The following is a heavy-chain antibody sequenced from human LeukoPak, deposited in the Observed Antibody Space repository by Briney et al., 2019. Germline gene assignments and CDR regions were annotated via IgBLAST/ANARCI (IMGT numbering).Heavy chain of an antibody. CDR1: GGTFSSYA. V-gene: IGHV1-69*05. J-gene: IGHJ4*02. D-gene: IGHD6-19*01. CDR3: ARANIAVAGTGFDY. Sequence: ASVKVSCKASGGTFSSYAISWVRQAPGQGLEWMGRIIPIFGTANYAQKFQGRVTITTDESTSTAYMELSSLRSEDTAVYYCARANIAVAGTGFDYWGQGTLVTVSS. CDR2: IIPIFGTA.